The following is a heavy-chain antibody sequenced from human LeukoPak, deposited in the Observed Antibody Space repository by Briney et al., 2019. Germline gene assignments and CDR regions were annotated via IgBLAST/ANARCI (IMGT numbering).Heavy chain of an antibody. D-gene: IGHD3-16*02. CDR1: GGSISSSNW. J-gene: IGHJ4*02. Sequence: SETLSLTCTASGGSISSSNWWSWIRQPPGKGLEWIGYIYYSGSTYYNPSLKSRVTISVDTSKNQFSLKLSSVSAADTGVYYCARGPNYVWGSYRYFDYWGQGTLVTVSS. V-gene: IGHV4-30-4*01. CDR3: ARGPNYVWGSYRYFDY. CDR2: IYYSGST.